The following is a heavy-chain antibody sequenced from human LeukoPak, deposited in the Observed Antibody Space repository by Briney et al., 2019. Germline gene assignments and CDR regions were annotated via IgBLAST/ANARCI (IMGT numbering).Heavy chain of an antibody. D-gene: IGHD6-19*01. CDR3: ARGSPRSGWYVY. CDR1: GGSISSSSYY. V-gene: IGHV4-39*07. Sequence: PSETLSLTCTVSGGSISSSSYYWGWIRQPPGKGLEWIGSIYYSGSTYYNPSLKSRVTISVDTSKNQFSLKLSSVTAADTAVYYCARGSPRSGWYVYWGQGTLVTVSS. J-gene: IGHJ4*02. CDR2: IYYSGST.